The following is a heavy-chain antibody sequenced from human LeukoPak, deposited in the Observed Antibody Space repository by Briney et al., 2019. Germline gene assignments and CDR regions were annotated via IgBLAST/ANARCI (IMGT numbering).Heavy chain of an antibody. D-gene: IGHD1-26*01. CDR3: ARGGVGAIKFDP. CDR2: IYSGGST. Sequence: PGGSLRLSCAASGFTVSSDYVSWVRQAPGKGLEWVSVIYSGGSTYYADSVKGRFTISRDNSKNTLYLQMNSLRAEDTAVYYCARGGVGAIKFDPWGEGTLVTVSS. V-gene: IGHV3-53*01. CDR1: GFTVSSDY. J-gene: IGHJ5*02.